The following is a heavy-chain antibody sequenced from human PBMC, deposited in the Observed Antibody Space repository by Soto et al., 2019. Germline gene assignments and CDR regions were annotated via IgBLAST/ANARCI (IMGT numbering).Heavy chain of an antibody. Sequence: SETLSLTCTVSGGSISSGDYYWSWIRQPPGKGLEWIWYIYYSGTTYYNPSLKSRVTISVDTSKNQFSLKVSSVTAADTAVYYCAKALIQLWPHYYYGMDVWGQGTTVTVSS. J-gene: IGHJ6*02. V-gene: IGHV4-30-4*01. CDR3: AKALIQLWPHYYYGMDV. CDR2: IYYSGTT. CDR1: GGSISSGDYY. D-gene: IGHD5-18*01.